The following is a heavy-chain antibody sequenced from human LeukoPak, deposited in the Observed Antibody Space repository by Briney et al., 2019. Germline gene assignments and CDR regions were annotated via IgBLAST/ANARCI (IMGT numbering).Heavy chain of an antibody. V-gene: IGHV1-3*01. CDR3: ARPDCSGGSCYYTVFDY. Sequence: ASVKVSFKASGYTFTSYAMHWVRQAPGQRLEWMGWINAGNGNTKYSQKFQGRVTITRDTSASTAYMELSSLRSEDTAVYYCARPDCSGGSCYYTVFDYWGQGTLVTVSS. CDR1: GYTFTSYA. D-gene: IGHD2-15*01. CDR2: INAGNGNT. J-gene: IGHJ4*02.